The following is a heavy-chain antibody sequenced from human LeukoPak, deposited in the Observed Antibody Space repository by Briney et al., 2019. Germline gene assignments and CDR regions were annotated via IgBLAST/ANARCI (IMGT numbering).Heavy chain of an antibody. CDR1: SSSISSYY. Sequence: SETLSLTCTVSSSSISSYYWSWIRQAPGKGLEWIGYIYYSGSTNYNPSLKSRVTTSVDTSKNQFSLKLSSVTAADTAVYYCARGYMYYCSGGSCYDFDYWGQGTLVTVSS. CDR2: IYYSGST. V-gene: IGHV4-59*01. CDR3: ARGYMYYCSGGSCYDFDY. J-gene: IGHJ4*02. D-gene: IGHD2-15*01.